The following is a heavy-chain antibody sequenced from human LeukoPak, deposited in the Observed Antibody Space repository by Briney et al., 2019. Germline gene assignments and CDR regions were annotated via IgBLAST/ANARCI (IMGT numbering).Heavy chain of an antibody. CDR3: ARTSYVFANAFDI. D-gene: IGHD1-26*01. V-gene: IGHV1-8*01. CDR1: GYTFTSYD. Sequence: ASVKVSCKASGYTFTSYDFNWLRQATGQGPEWMGWMNPNSGATGYAQKFQGRVTITRDTSASTAYMELSSLRSEDTAVYYCARTSYVFANAFDIWGQGTMVTVSS. CDR2: MNPNSGAT. J-gene: IGHJ3*02.